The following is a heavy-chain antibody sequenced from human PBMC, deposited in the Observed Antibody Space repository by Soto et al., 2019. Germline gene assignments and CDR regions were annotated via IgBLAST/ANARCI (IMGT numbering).Heavy chain of an antibody. D-gene: IGHD6-19*01. Sequence: GASEEIACKASCGNLCIYAISCGLEEPLQGLDGMGGIIPIFGTATYAQTFQGRVTIIADKSTSTAYMELSSLRSEDTAVYYCARAGPVAGNHACDIWGKGPLVTVSS. CDR3: ARAGPVAGNHACDI. CDR2: IIPIFGTA. CDR1: CGNLCIYA. V-gene: IGHV1-69*06. J-gene: IGHJ4*03.